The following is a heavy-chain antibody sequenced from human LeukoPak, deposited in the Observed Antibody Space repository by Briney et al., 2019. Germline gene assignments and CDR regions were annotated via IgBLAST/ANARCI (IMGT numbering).Heavy chain of an antibody. V-gene: IGHV4-61*01. D-gene: IGHD3-22*01. CDR1: GGSVSSGSCY. Sequence: SETLSLTCTVSGGSVSSGSCYWSWIRQPPEKGLEWIGYIFDGGSTNYNPSLKSRVTISVDTSKNQFSLKLSSVTAADTAVYYCARRGFYYDSSGGSPLDIWGQGTMVTVSS. CDR3: ARRGFYYDSSGGSPLDI. CDR2: IFDGGST. J-gene: IGHJ3*02.